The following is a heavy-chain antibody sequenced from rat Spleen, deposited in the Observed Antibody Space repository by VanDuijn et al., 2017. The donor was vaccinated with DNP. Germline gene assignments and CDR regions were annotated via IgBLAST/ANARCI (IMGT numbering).Heavy chain of an antibody. CDR2: ISYSGRT. Sequence: EVQLQESGPGLVRPSQSLSLTCSVTAYSITTNYWAWIRKFPGNKMEWMGYISYSGRTNYNPSLKSRISITRDTSKNQFFLHLNSLTTEDTATYYCARWVRYFDSWGQGASVTVSS. CDR3: ARWVRYFDS. J-gene: IGHJ4*01. CDR1: AYSITTNY. D-gene: IGHD2-5*01. V-gene: IGHV3-1*01.